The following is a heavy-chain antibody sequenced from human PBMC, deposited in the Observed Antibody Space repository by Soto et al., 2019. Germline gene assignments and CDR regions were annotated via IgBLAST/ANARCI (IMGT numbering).Heavy chain of an antibody. Sequence: SETLSLTCTVSGGSISSGAYYWNWIRQLPGKGLEWIGYVYYSGSTYYNPSLKSRVTISVDTSKNQFSLKVSSVTAADTAVYYFARDSIAGRYWFDPWGQGTLVTVSS. CDR3: ARDSIAGRYWFDP. CDR1: GGSISSGAYY. CDR2: VYYSGST. J-gene: IGHJ5*02. D-gene: IGHD6-6*01. V-gene: IGHV4-31*03.